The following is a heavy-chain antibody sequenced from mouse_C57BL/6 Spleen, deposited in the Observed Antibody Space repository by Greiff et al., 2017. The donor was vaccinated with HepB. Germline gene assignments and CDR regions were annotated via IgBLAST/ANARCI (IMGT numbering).Heavy chain of an antibody. V-gene: IGHV1-5*01. D-gene: IGHD2-3*01. J-gene: IGHJ3*01. CDR2: IYPGNSDT. CDR3: TRGGIDGYSAWFAY. Sequence: VQLQQSGTVLARPGASVKMSCKTSGYTFTSYWMHWVKQRPGQGLEWIGAIYPGNSDTSYNQKFKGKAKLTAVTSASTAYMELSSLTNEDSAVYYCTRGGIDGYSAWFAYWGQGTLVTVSA. CDR1: GYTFTSYW.